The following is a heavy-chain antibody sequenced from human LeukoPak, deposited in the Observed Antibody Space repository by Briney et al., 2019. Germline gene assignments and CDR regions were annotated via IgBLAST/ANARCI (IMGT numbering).Heavy chain of an antibody. CDR3: ARGGAYSYGSDWYFDL. D-gene: IGHD5-18*01. Sequence: GASVKVSCKASGYVFTGYFMHWVRQAPGQGLEWMGWIDPNSGGTDYAQQFQGRVTMTRDTSISTAYMEPSRLRSDDTAVYYCARGGAYSYGSDWYFDLWGRGTLVTVSS. CDR2: IDPNSGGT. CDR1: GYVFTGYF. J-gene: IGHJ2*01. V-gene: IGHV1-2*02.